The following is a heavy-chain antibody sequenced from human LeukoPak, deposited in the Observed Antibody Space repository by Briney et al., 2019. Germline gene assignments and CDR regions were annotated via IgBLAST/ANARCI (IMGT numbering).Heavy chain of an antibody. Sequence: GGSLRLSCAASGFTFSSYAMHWVRQAPGKGLEWVAVISYDGSNKYYADSVKGRFTISRDNAKSSLYLQMNSLRADDTAVYYCARVQGGWYYFDYWGQGTLVTVSS. CDR2: ISYDGSNK. CDR1: GFTFSSYA. J-gene: IGHJ4*02. V-gene: IGHV3-30-3*01. CDR3: ARVQGGWYYFDY. D-gene: IGHD2-15*01.